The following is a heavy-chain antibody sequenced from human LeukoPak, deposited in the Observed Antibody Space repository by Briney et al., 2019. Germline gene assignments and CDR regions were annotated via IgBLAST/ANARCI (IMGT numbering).Heavy chain of an antibody. CDR2: MYSGGST. Sequence: PGGSLRLSCAASGFTVSSYYMSWVRQAPGEGLEWVSVMYSGGSTYYVDSVKGRFTISRDNSKNTLYLQMNSLRAEDTAVYYCAKKGYYDGSGYYMYYFDHWGQGTLVTVSS. J-gene: IGHJ4*02. CDR3: AKKGYYDGSGYYMYYFDH. D-gene: IGHD3-22*01. CDR1: GFTVSSYY. V-gene: IGHV3-53*01.